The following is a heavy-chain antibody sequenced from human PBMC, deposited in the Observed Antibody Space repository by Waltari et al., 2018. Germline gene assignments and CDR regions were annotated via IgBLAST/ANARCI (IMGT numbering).Heavy chain of an antibody. D-gene: IGHD6-6*01. CDR2: MNPNSGNT. CDR1: GYTFTSYD. J-gene: IGHJ2*01. V-gene: IGHV1-8*01. CDR3: ARGLSSSGLWYFDL. Sequence: QVQLVQSGAEVKKPGASVKISCKASGYTFTSYDINWVRQATGQGLEWMGWMNPNSGNTGYAQKFQGRVTMTRNTSISTAYMELSSLRSEDTAVYYCARGLSSSGLWYFDLWGRGTLVTVSS.